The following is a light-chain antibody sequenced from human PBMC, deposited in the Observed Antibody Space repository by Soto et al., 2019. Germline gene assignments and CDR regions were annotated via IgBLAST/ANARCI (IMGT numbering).Light chain of an antibody. V-gene: IGKV3-20*01. Sequence: EMVLTQSPGTLSLSPGERATLSCRASQSISSSYLAWYQQKPGQAPRLLVYVASSRATGIPDRFSGSGSGTDFTLTISRLEPEDCAVYYCQQYGSSRFTFGPGTKVDIK. CDR3: QQYGSSRFT. CDR1: QSISSSY. CDR2: VAS. J-gene: IGKJ3*01.